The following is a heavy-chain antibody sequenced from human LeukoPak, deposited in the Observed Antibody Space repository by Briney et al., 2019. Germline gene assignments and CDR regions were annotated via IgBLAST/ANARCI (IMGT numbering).Heavy chain of an antibody. D-gene: IGHD1-7*01. J-gene: IGHJ5*02. V-gene: IGHV4-38-2*02. Sequence: SETLSLTCTVSGYSISSGYYWGWIRQPPGKGLEWIGSIYHSGSTYYNPSLKSRVTISVDTSKNQFSLKLSSVTAADTAVYYCARDGGNWNYDFGWFDPWGQGTLVTVSS. CDR3: ARDGGNWNYDFGWFDP. CDR1: GYSISSGYY. CDR2: IYHSGST.